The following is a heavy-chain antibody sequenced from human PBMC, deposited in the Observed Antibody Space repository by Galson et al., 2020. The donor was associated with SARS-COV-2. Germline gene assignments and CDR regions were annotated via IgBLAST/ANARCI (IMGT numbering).Heavy chain of an antibody. Sequence: SETLSLTCTVSGGSISNNDWWSWVRQPPGKGLAWIGEISQSVTTHYNPSLKSRVTISGDKSKNQISLKLRSVTAADTAVYYCERDSGYCTDGVCYRYWYFDLWVRGTLVTVSS. CDR1: GGSISNNDW. CDR2: ISQSVTT. J-gene: IGHJ2*01. CDR3: ERDSGYCTDGVCYRYWYFDL. D-gene: IGHD2-8*01. V-gene: IGHV4-4*02.